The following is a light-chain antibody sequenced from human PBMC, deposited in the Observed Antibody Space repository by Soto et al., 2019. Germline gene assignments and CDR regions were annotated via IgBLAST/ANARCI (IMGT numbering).Light chain of an antibody. CDR3: RQYGSSPSYT. Sequence: EIVLTQSPGPLSLSPGERATLSCRASQSVSSSSYLAWYQQKPGQAPRLLIYGASSRATGIPDRFSCSGSATDVTLTISRLEPEDFAVYYCRQYGSSPSYTFGQGTKLEIK. CDR1: QSVSSSSY. V-gene: IGKV3-20*01. CDR2: GAS. J-gene: IGKJ2*01.